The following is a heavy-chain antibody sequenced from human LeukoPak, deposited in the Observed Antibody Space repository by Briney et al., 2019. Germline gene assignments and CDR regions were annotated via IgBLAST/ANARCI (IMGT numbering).Heavy chain of an antibody. V-gene: IGHV1-69*01. J-gene: IGHJ4*02. CDR1: GGTFSGYA. CDR3: AREGRRWPTYYFDY. Sequence: SVKVSCKASGGTFSGYAINWVRQAPGQGLEWMGGIIPIFGTANYAQKFQGRVTITADESTSTAYMELSSLRSEDTAVYYCAREGRRWPTYYFDYWGQGTLVTVSS. D-gene: IGHD5-24*01. CDR2: IIPIFGTA.